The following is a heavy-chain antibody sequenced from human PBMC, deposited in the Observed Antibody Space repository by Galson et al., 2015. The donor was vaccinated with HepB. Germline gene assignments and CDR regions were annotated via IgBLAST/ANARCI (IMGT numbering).Heavy chain of an antibody. V-gene: IGHV3-23*01. CDR3: AKGAGYSSSWPFDY. CDR2: ISGSGGTT. J-gene: IGHJ4*02. D-gene: IGHD6-13*01. CDR1: GFTFTTYA. Sequence: SLRLSCAASGFTFTTYAMSWVRQAPGKGLEWVSAISGSGGTTYYADSVKGRFTISRDNSKNTLYLQMNSLRAEDTAVYYCAKGAGYSSSWPFDYWGQGTLVTVSS.